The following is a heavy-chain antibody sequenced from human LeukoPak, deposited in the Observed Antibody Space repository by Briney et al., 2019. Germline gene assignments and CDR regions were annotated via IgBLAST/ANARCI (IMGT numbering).Heavy chain of an antibody. J-gene: IGHJ4*02. CDR3: ARARGPVVPAYRYFDY. CDR2: INHSGSN. CDR1: GGPFSGYY. D-gene: IGHD2-2*01. Sequence: SETLSLTCAVYGGPFSGYYWSWIRQPPGKGLEWIGEINHSGSNNYNPSLKSRVTISVDTSKNQFSLKLSCVTAADTAVYYCARARGPVVPAYRYFDYWGQGTLVTVSS. V-gene: IGHV4-34*01.